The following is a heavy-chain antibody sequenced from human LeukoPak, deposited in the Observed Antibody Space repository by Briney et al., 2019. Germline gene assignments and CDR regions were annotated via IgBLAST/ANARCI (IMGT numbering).Heavy chain of an antibody. CDR2: ISAYIGKT. CDR3: ARDPRYSSSWQGLVRAADGPLGGPQFDY. CDR1: GYTFTSYG. V-gene: IGHV1-18*04. J-gene: IGHJ4*02. Sequence: ASVKVSCKASGYTFTSYGISWVRQAPGQGLEWMGWISAYIGKTNYAQKLQGRVTMTTDTSTSTAYMELRSLRSDDTAVYYWARDPRYSSSWQGLVRAADGPLGGPQFDYWGQGTLVTVSS. D-gene: IGHD6-13*01.